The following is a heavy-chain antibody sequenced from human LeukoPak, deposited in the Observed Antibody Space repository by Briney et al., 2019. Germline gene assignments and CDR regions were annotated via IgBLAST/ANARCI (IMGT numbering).Heavy chain of an antibody. J-gene: IGHJ4*02. V-gene: IGHV3-30*18. D-gene: IGHD5-18*01. CDR2: VSKDGSNK. CDR3: AKRGSYGRPYFFDY. Sequence: GGSLRLSCEASGFTFSSYPMHWVRQAPGKGLEWVAAVSKDGSNKYYADSVKGRYTISRDTSKNTLYLEMNSLSGEDTAVYYCAKRGSYGRPYFFDYWGQGTLVTVSS. CDR1: GFTFSSYP.